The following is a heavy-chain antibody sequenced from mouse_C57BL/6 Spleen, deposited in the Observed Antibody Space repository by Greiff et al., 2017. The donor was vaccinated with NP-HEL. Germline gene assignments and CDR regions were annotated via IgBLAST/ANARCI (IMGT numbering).Heavy chain of an antibody. V-gene: IGHV1-78*01. CDR2: IYPRDGST. CDR3: ARPHDGYLSYWYFDV. D-gene: IGHD2-3*01. J-gene: IGHJ1*03. CDR1: GYTFTDHT. Sequence: QVQLQQSDAELVKPGASVKISCKVSGYTFTDHTIHWMKQRPEQGLEWIGYIYPRDGSTKYNEKFKGKATLTADKSSSTAYMQLNSLTSEDSAVYFCARPHDGYLSYWYFDVWGTGTTVTVSS.